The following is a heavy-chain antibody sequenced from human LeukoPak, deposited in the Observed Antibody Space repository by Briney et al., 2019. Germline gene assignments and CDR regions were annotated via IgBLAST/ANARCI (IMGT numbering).Heavy chain of an antibody. CDR2: INSDGSST. V-gene: IGHV3-74*01. CDR1: GFTFSSYW. CDR3: ARVVYSNYHYYYYYYYMDV. Sequence: GGSLRLSCAASGFTFSSYWMHWVRQAPGKGLVWVSRINSDGSSTSYADSVKGRFTISRDNAKNTLYLQMNSLRAEDTAVYYCARVVYSNYHYYYYYYYMDVWGKGTTVTVSS. J-gene: IGHJ6*03. D-gene: IGHD4-11*01.